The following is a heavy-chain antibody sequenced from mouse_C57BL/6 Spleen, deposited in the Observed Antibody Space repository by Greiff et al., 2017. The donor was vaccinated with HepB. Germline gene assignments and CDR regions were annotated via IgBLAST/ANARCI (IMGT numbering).Heavy chain of an antibody. J-gene: IGHJ2*01. D-gene: IGHD4-1*01. Sequence: QVQLQQPGAELVKPGASVKLSCKASGYTFTSYWMHWVKQRPGQGLEWIGMIHPNSGSTNYNEKFKSKATLTVDKSSSTAYMQSSSLTSEDSAVYDCARWGTGTRCFDDWGQGTTLTVSS. CDR2: IHPNSGST. CDR1: GYTFTSYW. CDR3: ARWGTGTRCFDD. V-gene: IGHV1-64*01.